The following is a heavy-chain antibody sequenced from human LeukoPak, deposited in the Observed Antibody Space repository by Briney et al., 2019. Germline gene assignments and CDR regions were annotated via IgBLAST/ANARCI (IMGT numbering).Heavy chain of an antibody. J-gene: IGHJ4*02. CDR1: GGSISSYY. D-gene: IGHD6-19*01. Sequence: SGTLSLTCSVSGGSISSYYWSWIRQPPGKGLEWIGYVYYSGSTNSNPSLQSRVTISVDTSKNQFSLQLGSVTAADTAVYYCARYMSGPGPFDYWGQGTLVTVSS. CDR2: VYYSGST. CDR3: ARYMSGPGPFDY. V-gene: IGHV4-59*08.